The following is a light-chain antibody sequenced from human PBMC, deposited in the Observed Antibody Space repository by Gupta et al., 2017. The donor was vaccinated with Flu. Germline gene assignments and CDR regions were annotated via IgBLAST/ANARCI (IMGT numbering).Light chain of an antibody. CDR1: QSSVSSNGYNY. Sequence: TTAESAPVECRSRQSSVSSNGYNYLDWYLQRPGQAPTLLIYLASSRPSGVPDRFSGSGSGTDFTLTISSVEAEDVGIYYCQQRTNSPITFGEGTKVEIK. J-gene: IGKJ4*01. CDR2: LAS. V-gene: IGKV2-28*01. CDR3: QQRTNSPIT.